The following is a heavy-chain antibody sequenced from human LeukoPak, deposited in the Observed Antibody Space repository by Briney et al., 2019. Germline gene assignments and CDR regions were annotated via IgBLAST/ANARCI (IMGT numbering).Heavy chain of an antibody. Sequence: SETLSLTCTVSGGSISSYYWSWISQTAGKGLEWVGRIYSSGSTNYHPSLKSRVTMSADTSKNPFSLKLSYVTAADTAVYYCARDRGDNWKYSIWAYLDPWGQGTLVTVSP. V-gene: IGHV4-4*07. J-gene: IGHJ5*02. CDR3: ARDRGDNWKYSIWAYLDP. D-gene: IGHD1-20*01. CDR1: GGSISSYY. CDR2: IYSSGST.